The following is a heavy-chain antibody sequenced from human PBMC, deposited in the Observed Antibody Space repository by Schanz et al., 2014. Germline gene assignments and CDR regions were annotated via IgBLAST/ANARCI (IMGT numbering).Heavy chain of an antibody. CDR3: ARGAGGLDT. Sequence: EVQLVESGGGFVQPGGSLRLSCAASGFSFSNYWMHWVRQGPGSGLVWVSHINNAGSDTTYADSVKGRFTISRDNTRNTLYLQMNSLSAEDTAVYYCARGAGGLDTWGRGTLVTVSS. CDR2: INNAGSDT. D-gene: IGHD3-16*01. V-gene: IGHV3-74*01. CDR1: GFSFSNYW. J-gene: IGHJ2*01.